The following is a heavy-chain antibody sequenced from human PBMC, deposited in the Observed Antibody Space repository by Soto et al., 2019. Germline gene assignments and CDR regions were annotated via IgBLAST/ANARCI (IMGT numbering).Heavy chain of an antibody. Sequence: ASVKVSGKASGYTFTRYTMNWVRQAPGQRLEWMGWINPDNGNTKSSQKFQDRVIITRDTSASTAYMDLSSLRSEDTAVYYCARGIATGQLDPWGQGTLVTVSS. CDR3: ARGIATGQLDP. D-gene: IGHD2-15*01. CDR1: GYTFTRYT. J-gene: IGHJ5*02. V-gene: IGHV1-3*01. CDR2: INPDNGNT.